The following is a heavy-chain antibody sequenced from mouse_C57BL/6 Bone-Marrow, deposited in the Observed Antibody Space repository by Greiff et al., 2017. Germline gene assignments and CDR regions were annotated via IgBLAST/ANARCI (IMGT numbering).Heavy chain of an antibody. J-gene: IGHJ1*03. CDR3: ARRNYYGSREGYFDV. Sequence: QVQLKASGPGLVAPSQSLSITCTVSGFSLTSYAISWVRQPPGKGLEWLGVIWTGGGTNYNSALKSRLSISKDNSKSQVFLKMNSLQTDDTARYNCARRNYYGSREGYFDVWGTGTTVTVSS. CDR2: IWTGGGT. V-gene: IGHV2-9-1*01. CDR1: GFSLTSYA. D-gene: IGHD1-1*01.